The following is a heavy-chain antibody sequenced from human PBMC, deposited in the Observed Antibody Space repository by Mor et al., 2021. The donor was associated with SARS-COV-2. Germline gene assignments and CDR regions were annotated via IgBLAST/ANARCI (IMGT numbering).Heavy chain of an antibody. J-gene: IGHJ3*02. Sequence: IYYRGITNYNPSLKSRVTISVDTSKNQFSLKLTSVTAADTAVYYCARVDTTDGLLDFDIWGQGTMVTV. CDR2: IYYRGIT. CDR3: ARVDTTDGLLDFDI. D-gene: IGHD2-2*01. V-gene: IGHV4-59*01.